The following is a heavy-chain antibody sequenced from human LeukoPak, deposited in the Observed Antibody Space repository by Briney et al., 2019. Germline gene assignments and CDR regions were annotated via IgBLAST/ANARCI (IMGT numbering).Heavy chain of an antibody. CDR1: GFTFTTAW. Sequence: GGSLRLSCAASGFTFTTAWMSWVRQAPGRGLEWVGFIRSKGYGGTSEYAASVEGRLTISRDDSKSIAYLQMNSLKTEDTAMYYCSRHGGVRKRYDNSKYYSYYGMDVWGQGTTVTVSS. CDR3: SRHGGVRKRYDNSKYYSYYGMDV. CDR2: IRSKGYGGTS. D-gene: IGHD4-11*01. J-gene: IGHJ6*02. V-gene: IGHV3-49*04.